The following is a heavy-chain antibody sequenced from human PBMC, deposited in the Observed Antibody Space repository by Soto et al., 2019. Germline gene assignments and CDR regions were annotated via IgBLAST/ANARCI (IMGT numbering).Heavy chain of an antibody. CDR2: ISLYSNGT. CDR3: ARVVPGAEAWFGP. D-gene: IGHD2-2*01. V-gene: IGHV1-18*01. Sequence: QVQLVQSGGEVKRPGASVKVSCKTAGYTFSNYGITWVRQAPGQPLEWLGWISLYSNGTNYAQKFQGRVSMTTDTSTTTAYMEQRSVRSDDTAVYYCARVVPGAEAWFGPWGQGTLVTVSS. J-gene: IGHJ5*02. CDR1: GYTFSNYG.